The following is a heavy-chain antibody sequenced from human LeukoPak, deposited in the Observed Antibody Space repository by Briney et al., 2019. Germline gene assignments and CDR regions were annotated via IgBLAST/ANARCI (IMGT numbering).Heavy chain of an antibody. D-gene: IGHD3-10*01. J-gene: IGHJ3*02. CDR1: GGSFSGYY. V-gene: IGHV4-34*01. CDR3: ALKRGRHALDI. CDR2: INHSGST. Sequence: PSETLSLTCAVYGGSFSGYYWSWIRQPPGKGLEWIGEINHSGSTNYNPSLKSRVTISVDTSKNQFSLKLSSVTAADTAVYYCALKRGRHALDIWGQGTMVTVSS.